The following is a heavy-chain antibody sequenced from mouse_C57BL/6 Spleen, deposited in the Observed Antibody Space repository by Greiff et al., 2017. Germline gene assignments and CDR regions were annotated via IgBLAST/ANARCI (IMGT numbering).Heavy chain of an antibody. D-gene: IGHD2-5*01. CDR3: AKKYSNYGKVFYAMDY. CDR2: INPNNGGT. Sequence: EVQLQQSGPELVKPGASVKISCKASGYTFTDYYMNWVKQSHGKSLEWIGDINPNNGGTSYNQKFKGKATLTVDKSSSTAYMELRSLTSEDSAVYYCAKKYSNYGKVFYAMDYWGQGTSVTVSS. V-gene: IGHV1-26*01. CDR1: GYTFTDYY. J-gene: IGHJ4*01.